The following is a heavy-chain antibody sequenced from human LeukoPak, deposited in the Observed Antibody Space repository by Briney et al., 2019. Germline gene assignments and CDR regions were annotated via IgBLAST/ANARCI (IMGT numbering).Heavy chain of an antibody. V-gene: IGHV3-48*04. Sequence: PGGSLRLSCAASGFTFSSYSMNWVRQAPGKGLEWVSYISSSSSTIYYADAVKGRFTISRDNAKNSLYLQMNSLRAEDTAVYYCAREGPYYYYMDVWGKGTTVTVSS. CDR2: ISSSSSTI. CDR1: GFTFSSYS. J-gene: IGHJ6*03. CDR3: AREGPYYYYMDV.